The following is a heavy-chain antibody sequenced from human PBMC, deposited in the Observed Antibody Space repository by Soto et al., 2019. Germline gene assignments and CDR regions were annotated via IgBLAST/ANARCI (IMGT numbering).Heavy chain of an antibody. CDR1: GFTFSSYA. V-gene: IGHV3-23*01. Sequence: EVQLLESGGGLVQPGGSLSLSCAASGFTFSSYAMSWVRLAPGKGLEWVSAISGSGGSTYYADSVKGRFTISRDNSKNTLYLQMNSLRAEDTAVYYSAKVGFIVVVVAAHNWFDPWGQGTLVTVSS. J-gene: IGHJ5*02. D-gene: IGHD2-15*01. CDR3: AKVGFIVVVVAAHNWFDP. CDR2: ISGSGGST.